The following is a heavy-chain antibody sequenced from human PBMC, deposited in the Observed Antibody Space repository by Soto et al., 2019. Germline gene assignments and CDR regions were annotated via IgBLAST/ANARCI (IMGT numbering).Heavy chain of an antibody. D-gene: IGHD6-25*01. CDR1: GFTFSNYA. CDR2: ISDNGANT. J-gene: IGHJ4*02. CDR3: ARAIGADFFDY. V-gene: IGHV3-23*01. Sequence: PVGSLRLSCIAPGFTFSNYAMSWVRQAPGKGLEWVSTISDNGANTFIGDSMKDHFDISRDNSKNTVFLHLSTVRAEDTAIYYCARAIGADFFDYWGQGTPVTVSS.